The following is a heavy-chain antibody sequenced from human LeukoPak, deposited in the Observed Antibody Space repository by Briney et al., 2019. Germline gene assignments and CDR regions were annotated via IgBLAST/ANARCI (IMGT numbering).Heavy chain of an antibody. Sequence: GGSLRLSCTVSGLIFSDSWMAWIRQAPGKGLEWAAIIEKNGSGKNYVDSVKGRFIISRDNAKNSLFLQMDSLKVEDTAIYYCTTDRWYSADHWGQGTLVTVSS. V-gene: IGHV3-7*03. CDR3: TTDRWYSADH. CDR1: GLIFSDSW. J-gene: IGHJ5*02. CDR2: IEKNGSGK. D-gene: IGHD2-15*01.